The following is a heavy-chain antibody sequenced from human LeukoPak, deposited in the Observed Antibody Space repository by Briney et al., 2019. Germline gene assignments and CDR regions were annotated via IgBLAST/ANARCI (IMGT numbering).Heavy chain of an antibody. V-gene: IGHV4-4*07. Sequence: PSETLSLTCTVSGGSISSYYWSWIRQPAGKGLEWIGRIYTSGSTNYNPSLKSRVTISVDTSKNQFSLKLSSVTAADTAVYYCARAGIVVVPAAAEGAYYYYYMDVWGKGTTVTISS. J-gene: IGHJ6*03. CDR2: IYTSGST. D-gene: IGHD2-2*01. CDR3: ARAGIVVVPAAAEGAYYYYYMDV. CDR1: GGSISSYY.